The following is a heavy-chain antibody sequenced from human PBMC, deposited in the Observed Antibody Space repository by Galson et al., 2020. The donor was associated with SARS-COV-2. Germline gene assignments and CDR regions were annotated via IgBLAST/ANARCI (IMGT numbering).Heavy chain of an antibody. D-gene: IGHD6-13*01. CDR1: GGSITTGSYY. Sequence: SETLSLTCTVSGGSITTGSYYWGWVRQSPGKGLEWIGSIYHSGGTNYNPSLKSRVTISVDTSKNQFSLRLTSVTAADTALYYCARPYSSSWYSPTYYYGLDVWGQGTTVTVSS. V-gene: IGHV4-39*07. CDR3: ARPYSSSWYSPTYYYGLDV. CDR2: IYHSGGT. J-gene: IGHJ6*02.